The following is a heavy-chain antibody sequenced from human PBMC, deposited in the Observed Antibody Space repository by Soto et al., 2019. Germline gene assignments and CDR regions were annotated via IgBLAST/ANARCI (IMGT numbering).Heavy chain of an antibody. V-gene: IGHV5-10-1*01. CDR3: ASHPQDIVVVPAAMGEYFGMDV. D-gene: IGHD2-2*01. CDR2: IDPSDSYT. Sequence: AESLKISCNGSGYSFTSYWISWVRQMPGKGLEWMGRIDPSDSYTNYSPSFQGHVTISADKSISTAYLQWSSLKASDTAMYYCASHPQDIVVVPAAMGEYFGMDVWGQGTTVTVSS. CDR1: GYSFTSYW. J-gene: IGHJ6*02.